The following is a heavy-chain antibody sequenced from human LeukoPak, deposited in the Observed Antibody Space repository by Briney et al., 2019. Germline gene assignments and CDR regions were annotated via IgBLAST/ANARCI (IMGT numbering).Heavy chain of an antibody. CDR1: GYTFTGYY. CDR3: ARSSRTTPVVAKDY. D-gene: IGHD2-21*01. Sequence: ASVKVSCKASGYTFTGYYMHWVRQAPGQGLEWIGWINPNSGGTKYAQKFQGRVTMTRDTSISTAYMELSRLRSDDTAVYYCARSSRTTPVVAKDYWGQGTLVTVSS. V-gene: IGHV1-2*02. CDR2: INPNSGGT. J-gene: IGHJ4*02.